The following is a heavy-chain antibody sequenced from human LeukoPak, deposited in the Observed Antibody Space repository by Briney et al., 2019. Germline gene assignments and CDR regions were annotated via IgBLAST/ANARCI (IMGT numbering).Heavy chain of an antibody. J-gene: IGHJ3*02. CDR3: ARDLTIVGATKYGAFDI. CDR1: GGSISSGDYY. V-gene: IGHV4-30-4*01. CDR2: IYYSGST. D-gene: IGHD1-26*01. Sequence: SETLSLTCTVSGGSISSGDYYWSWIRQPPGKGLEWIGYIYYSGSTYYNPSLKSRVTISVDTSKNQFSLKLSSVTAADTAVYYCARDLTIVGATKYGAFDIWGQGTMVTVSS.